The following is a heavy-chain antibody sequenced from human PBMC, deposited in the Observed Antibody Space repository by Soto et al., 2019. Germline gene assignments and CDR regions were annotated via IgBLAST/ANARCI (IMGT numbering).Heavy chain of an antibody. CDR2: IIPIFGTA. CDR1: GGTFSSYA. CDR3: ASPAGMVTAMRGGMDV. D-gene: IGHD2-21*02. J-gene: IGHJ6*02. V-gene: IGHV1-69*01. Sequence: QVQLVQSGAEVKKPGSSVKVSCKASGGTFSSYAISWVRQAPGQGLEWMGGIIPIFGTANYAQKFQGRVTITADESTSTADMELSSLRSEDTAVYYCASPAGMVTAMRGGMDVWGQGPTVTVYS.